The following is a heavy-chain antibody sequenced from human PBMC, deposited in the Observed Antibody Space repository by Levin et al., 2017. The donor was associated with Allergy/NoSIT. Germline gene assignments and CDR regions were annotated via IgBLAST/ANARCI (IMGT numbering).Heavy chain of an antibody. V-gene: IGHV3-23*01. CDR3: AKDEARRQYGSGSDAFDI. D-gene: IGHD3-10*01. CDR2: MSGYGDST. Sequence: QSGGSLRLSCAASGFTFNNYAMSWVRQAPGKGLEWVSDMSGYGDSTYYADSVKGRFTISRDNSKNTLYLQMNSLRAEDTAVYYCAKDEARRQYGSGSDAFDIWGQGTMVTVSS. CDR1: GFTFNNYA. J-gene: IGHJ3*02.